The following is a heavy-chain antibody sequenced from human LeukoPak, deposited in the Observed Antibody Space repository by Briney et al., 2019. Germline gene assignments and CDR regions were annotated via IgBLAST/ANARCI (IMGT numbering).Heavy chain of an antibody. V-gene: IGHV3-23*01. J-gene: IGHJ4*02. D-gene: IGHD4-23*01. CDR2: IIGRGGSS. CDR3: AKHPGPYGGNPFNS. Sequence: GGSLRLSCAASGFTFNNFAPSWVRQAPEKGLEWVATIIGRGGSSSHAASVKGRFTISRDNSNNTLYLHMSSLRADDTAVYYCAKHPGPYGGNPFNSWGLGMLVTVSS. CDR1: GFTFNNFA.